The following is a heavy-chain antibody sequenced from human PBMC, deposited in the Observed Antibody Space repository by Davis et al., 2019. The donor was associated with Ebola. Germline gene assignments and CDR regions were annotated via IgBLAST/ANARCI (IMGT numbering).Heavy chain of an antibody. Sequence: PGGSLRLSCAASGFTFSDYYMSWIRQAPGKGLEWVANIKQDESEKYYVDSVKGRFTISRDNAKNSLYLQMNSLRAEDTAVYYCANPKGYQHAFDIWGQGTMVTVSS. J-gene: IGHJ3*02. CDR2: IKQDESEK. CDR3: ANPKGYQHAFDI. CDR1: GFTFSDYY. D-gene: IGHD2-15*01. V-gene: IGHV3-7*03.